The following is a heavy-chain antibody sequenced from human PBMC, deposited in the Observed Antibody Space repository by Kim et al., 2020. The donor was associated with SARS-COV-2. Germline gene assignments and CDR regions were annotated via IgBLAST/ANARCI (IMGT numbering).Heavy chain of an antibody. V-gene: IGHV4-59*01. D-gene: IGHD1-7*01. CDR3: ARELLGTGTTSEDWFDP. Sequence: SETLSLTCTVSGGSISSYYWSWIRQPPGKGLEWIGYIYYSGSTNYNPSLKSRVTISVDTSKNQFSLKLSSVTAADTAVYYCARELLGTGTTSEDWFDPCGQGTLVTVSS. CDR1: GGSISSYY. J-gene: IGHJ5*02. CDR2: IYYSGST.